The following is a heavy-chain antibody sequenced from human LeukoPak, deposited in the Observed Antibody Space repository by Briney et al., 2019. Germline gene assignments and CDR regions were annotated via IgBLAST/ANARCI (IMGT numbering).Heavy chain of an antibody. J-gene: IGHJ3*01. CDR1: GGSISTYY. V-gene: IGHV4-59*01. Sequence: SETLSLTCTVSGGSISTYYWTWIRQPPGKGLEWIGYVYYSGSTNYNPSLKSRVTISLDASKNQFSLKLSSVTAADTAVYYCARDNYYEGAFDVWGQGTMVTVSS. D-gene: IGHD3-22*01. CDR2: VYYSGST. CDR3: ARDNYYEGAFDV.